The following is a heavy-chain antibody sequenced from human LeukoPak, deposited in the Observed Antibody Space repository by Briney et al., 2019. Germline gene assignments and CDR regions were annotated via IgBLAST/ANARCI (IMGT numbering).Heavy chain of an antibody. CDR1: GFTFSNYW. J-gene: IGHJ6*03. V-gene: IGHV3-7*01. CDR2: INNDGSLK. Sequence: GGSLRLSCAASGFTFSNYWMSWVRQAPGKGLEWVANINNDGSLKYYVDSVKGRFTISRDNAKKSLYLQMNSLRVEDTAVYYCARATTAAAETSLPPYYFYYCMDVWGKGTTVTVSS. D-gene: IGHD6-13*01. CDR3: ARATTAAAETSLPPYYFYYCMDV.